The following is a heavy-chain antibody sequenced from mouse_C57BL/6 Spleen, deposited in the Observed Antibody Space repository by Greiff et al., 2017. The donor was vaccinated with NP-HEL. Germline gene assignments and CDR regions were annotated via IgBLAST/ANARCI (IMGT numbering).Heavy chain of an antibody. D-gene: IGHD1-1*01. V-gene: IGHV1-7*01. CDR1: GYTFTSYW. CDR3: SYYGSSYGYFDV. Sequence: VQVVESGAELAKPGASVKLSCKASGYTFTSYWMHWVKQRPGQGLEWIGYINPSSGYTKYNQKFKDKATLTADKSSSTAYMQLSSLTYEDSAVYYCSYYGSSYGYFDVWGTGTTVTVSS. J-gene: IGHJ1*03. CDR2: INPSSGYT.